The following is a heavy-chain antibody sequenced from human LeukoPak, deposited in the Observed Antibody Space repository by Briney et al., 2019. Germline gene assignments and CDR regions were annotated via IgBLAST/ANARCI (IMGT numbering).Heavy chain of an antibody. D-gene: IGHD6-13*01. CDR2: IYYSGST. CDR1: GGSISSSSYY. Sequence: SETLSLTCTVSGGSISSSSYYWGWIRQPPGKGLEWIGSIYYSGSTYYNPSLKSRVTISVDTSKNQFSLKLSSVTAADTAVYYCARVFLGGPNSSWLDYWGQGTLVTVSS. V-gene: IGHV4-39*01. CDR3: ARVFLGGPNSSWLDY. J-gene: IGHJ4*02.